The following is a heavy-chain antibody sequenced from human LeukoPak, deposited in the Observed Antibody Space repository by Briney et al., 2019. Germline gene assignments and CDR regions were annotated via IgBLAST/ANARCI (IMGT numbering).Heavy chain of an antibody. CDR2: INTDGSST. V-gene: IGHV3-74*01. J-gene: IGHJ5*02. CDR3: ARDGGGFGEFFP. Sequence: PGGSLRLSCAASGFTFSSYWMHWVRQAPGKGLVWVSRINTDGSSTSYADSVKGRFTISRDNAKNSLYLQMNSLRAEDTAVYYCARDGGGFGEFFPWGQGTLVTVSS. CDR1: GFTFSSYW. D-gene: IGHD3-10*01.